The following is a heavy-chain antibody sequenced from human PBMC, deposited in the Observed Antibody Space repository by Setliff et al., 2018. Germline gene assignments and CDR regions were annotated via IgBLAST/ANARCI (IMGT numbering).Heavy chain of an antibody. D-gene: IGHD2-21*01. CDR1: GGSFSGYY. CDR3: ARVRWSQFRDAFDI. V-gene: IGHV4-34*01. CDR2: INHSGST. J-gene: IGHJ3*02. Sequence: PSETLSLTCAVYGGSFSGYYWSWIRQPPGKGLEWIGEINHSGSTNYNPSLKSRVTISMDTSKNQFSLKLNSVTAADMAVYYCARVRWSQFRDAFDIWGQGTMVTVSS.